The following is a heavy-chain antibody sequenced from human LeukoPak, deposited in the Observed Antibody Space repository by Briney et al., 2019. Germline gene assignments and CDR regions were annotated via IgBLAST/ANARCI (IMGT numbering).Heavy chain of an antibody. J-gene: IGHJ4*02. CDR3: ARRDNGDYVLDY. D-gene: IGHD4-17*01. CDR1: GYTFTGYY. Sequence: GASVKVSCKASGYTFTGYYMHWVRQAPGQGLEWMGWINPNSGGTNYAQKFQGRVTMTRDTSISTAYMELSSLRSEDMAVYYCARRDNGDYVLDYWGQGTLVSVSS. V-gene: IGHV1-2*02. CDR2: INPNSGGT.